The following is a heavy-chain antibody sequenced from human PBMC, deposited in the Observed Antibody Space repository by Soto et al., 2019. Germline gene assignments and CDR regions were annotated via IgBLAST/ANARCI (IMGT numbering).Heavy chain of an antibody. J-gene: IGHJ6*02. CDR1: GGSISSGDYY. CDR2: IYYSGST. D-gene: IGHD3-10*01. Sequence: PSETLSLTCTVSGGSISSGDYYWSWIRQPPGKGLEWIGYIYYSGSTYYNPSLKSRVTISVDTSKNQFSLKVSSATAADTAVYYCARSNYGSGSYGYGMDVWGQGTTVTVSS. CDR3: ARSNYGSGSYGYGMDV. V-gene: IGHV4-30-4*01.